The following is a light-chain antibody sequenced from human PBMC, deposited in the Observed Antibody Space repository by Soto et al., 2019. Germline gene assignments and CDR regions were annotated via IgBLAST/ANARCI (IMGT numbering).Light chain of an antibody. CDR1: QTVSSN. CDR2: GAS. J-gene: IGKJ5*01. CDR3: QQYNKWPPIT. V-gene: IGKV3-15*01. Sequence: EIVLTQSPATLSVSPGERATLSCRASQTVSSNLAWYQQKPGQAPRLLIYGASTRATGVPARFSGSGSGTEFTLTISSLQSEDFALYYCQQYNKWPPITFGQGTRLDFK.